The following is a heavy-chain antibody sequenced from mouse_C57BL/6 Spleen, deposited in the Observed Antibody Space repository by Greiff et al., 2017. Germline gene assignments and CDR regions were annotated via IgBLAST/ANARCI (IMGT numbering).Heavy chain of an antibody. J-gene: IGHJ2*01. Sequence: QVQLQQPGAELVMPGASVKLSCKASGYTFTSYWMHWVKQRPGQGLKWIGEIDPSDSYTNYNQKFKGKSTLTVDKSSSTAYMQLSSLTSEDSAVYYCARGGSRLYYFDYWGQGTTLTVSS. V-gene: IGHV1-69*01. CDR3: ARGGSRLYYFDY. CDR2: IDPSDSYT. CDR1: GYTFTSYW.